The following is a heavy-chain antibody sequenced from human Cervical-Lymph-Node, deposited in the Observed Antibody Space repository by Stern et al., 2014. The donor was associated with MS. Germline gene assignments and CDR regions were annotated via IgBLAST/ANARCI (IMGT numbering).Heavy chain of an antibody. Sequence: QLQLQESGPGLVKPSETLSLTCTVSGASIRSSWYQWGWVRPPPGKGLEGIGNIFHNGNTHDNPSLKSRVTISLNASKNHFSPELKFVPAADTAVYYCLRVPHWLQVSPDRGENANFHFWGQGILVIVSS. J-gene: IGHJ4*02. D-gene: IGHD6-19*01. V-gene: IGHV4-39*02. CDR2: IFHNGNT. CDR3: LRVPHWLQVSPDRGENANFHF. CDR1: GASIRSSWYQ.